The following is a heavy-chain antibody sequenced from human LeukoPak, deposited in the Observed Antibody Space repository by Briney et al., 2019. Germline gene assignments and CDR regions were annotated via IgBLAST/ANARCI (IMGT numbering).Heavy chain of an antibody. CDR1: GFTFSNYW. CDR3: ATSFDY. V-gene: IGHV3-74*01. Sequence: GGSLRLSCAASGFTFSNYWRHWVRQAPGKGLVWVSRINSDGNNTGYADSVKGRFTISRDNAKNTLYLQMNSLRAEDTAVYYCATSFDYWGQGTPVTVSS. J-gene: IGHJ4*02. CDR2: INSDGNNT.